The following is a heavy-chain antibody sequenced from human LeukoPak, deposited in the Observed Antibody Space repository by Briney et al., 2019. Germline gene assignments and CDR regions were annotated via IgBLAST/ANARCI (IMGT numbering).Heavy chain of an antibody. CDR3: AKDGYYYGSGSYYYYYYYMDV. Sequence: PGGSLRLSCAASEFTFNNYGMHWVRQAPGKGLEWVAIISYDESNRYYADSVKGRFTISRDNSKNTLYLQMNSLTAEDTAIYYCAKDGYYYGSGSYYYYYYYMDVWGKGTTVTISS. CDR1: EFTFNNYG. J-gene: IGHJ6*03. CDR2: ISYDESNR. D-gene: IGHD3-10*01. V-gene: IGHV3-30*18.